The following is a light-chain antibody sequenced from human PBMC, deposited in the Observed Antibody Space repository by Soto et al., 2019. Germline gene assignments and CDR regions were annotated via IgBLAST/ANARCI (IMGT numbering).Light chain of an antibody. CDR3: QQRSNWPRT. V-gene: IGKV3-11*01. Sequence: EIALTQSPATLSLSPGERATLSCRASQSVSSSLGWYQQKPGQAPRLLIYDASNRATGIPARFSGSGSGTDFTLTISSLEPEDFAVYYCQQRSNWPRTFGQGTKLEIK. CDR2: DAS. J-gene: IGKJ2*01. CDR1: QSVSSS.